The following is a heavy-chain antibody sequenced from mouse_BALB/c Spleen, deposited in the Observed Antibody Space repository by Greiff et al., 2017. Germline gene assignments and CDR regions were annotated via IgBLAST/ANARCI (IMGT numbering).Heavy chain of an antibody. CDR1: GYSITSDYA. CDR3: ARDGLYAMDY. J-gene: IGHJ4*01. V-gene: IGHV3-2*02. D-gene: IGHD2-3*01. Sequence: QLQQSGPGLVKPSQSLSLTCTVTGYSITSDYAWNWIRQFPGNKLEWMGYISYSGSTSYNPSLKSRISITRDTSKNQFFLQLNSVTTEDTATYYCARDGLYAMDYWGQGTSVTVSS. CDR2: ISYSGST.